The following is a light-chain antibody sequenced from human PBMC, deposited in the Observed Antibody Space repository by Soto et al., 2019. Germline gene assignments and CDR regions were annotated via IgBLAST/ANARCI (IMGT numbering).Light chain of an antibody. CDR1: QDINNY. Sequence: DIQMTQSPSSLSASVGDRVTITCRASQDINNYLAWYQQKPGKPPKLLIYAASTLQSGVPSRFSGGGSGIDFTLTINSLQPEDVATYYCQRYNNGPPVTFGPGTKV. CDR2: AAS. V-gene: IGKV1-27*01. CDR3: QRYNNGPPVT. J-gene: IGKJ3*01.